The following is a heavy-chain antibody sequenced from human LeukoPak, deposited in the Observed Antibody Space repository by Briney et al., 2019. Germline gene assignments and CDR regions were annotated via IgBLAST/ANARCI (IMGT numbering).Heavy chain of an antibody. Sequence: GASVKVSCKASGYTFTSYYMHWVRQAPGQGLEWMGIINPSGGNTSYAQKFQGRVTITADKSTSTAYMELSSLRSEDTAVYYCARLGTNDSSGLSVSWGQGTLVTVSS. CDR2: INPSGGNT. CDR1: GYTFTSYY. CDR3: ARLGTNDSSGLSVS. V-gene: IGHV1-46*01. D-gene: IGHD3-22*01. J-gene: IGHJ4*02.